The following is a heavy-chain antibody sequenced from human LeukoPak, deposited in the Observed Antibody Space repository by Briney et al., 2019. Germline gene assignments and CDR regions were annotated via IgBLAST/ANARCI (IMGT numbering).Heavy chain of an antibody. Sequence: SGGSLRLSCAASGFTFSSYAMSWVRQAPGKGLEWVSGISWNSGSIGYADSVKGRFTISRDNAKNSLYLQMNSLRAEDTALYYCAKDAGGNKFRWFGELFFDYWGQGTLVTVSS. J-gene: IGHJ4*02. CDR3: AKDAGGNKFRWFGELFFDY. D-gene: IGHD3-10*01. CDR1: GFTFSSYA. V-gene: IGHV3-9*01. CDR2: ISWNSGSI.